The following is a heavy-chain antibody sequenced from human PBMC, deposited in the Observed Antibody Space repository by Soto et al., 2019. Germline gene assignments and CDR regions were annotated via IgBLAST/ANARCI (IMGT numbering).Heavy chain of an antibody. D-gene: IGHD4-17*01. CDR1: GFSFSSYS. Sequence: SGSLRLTCAASGFSFSSYSMTWVFQAPGKGLEWVSSISSSSSYIYYADSVKGRFTISRDNAKNSLYLQMNSLRAEDTAAYYCARDLQRNDYGDTHYFDYWGEGTLVTVSS. CDR2: ISSSSSYI. V-gene: IGHV3-21*01. CDR3: ARDLQRNDYGDTHYFDY. J-gene: IGHJ4*02.